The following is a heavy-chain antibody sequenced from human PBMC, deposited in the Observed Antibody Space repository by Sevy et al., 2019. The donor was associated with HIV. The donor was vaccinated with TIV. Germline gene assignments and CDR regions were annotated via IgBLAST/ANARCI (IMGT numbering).Heavy chain of an antibody. D-gene: IGHD3-22*01. CDR2: IYSDART. CDR1: EFTFTSNY. J-gene: IGHJ4*02. Sequence: GGSLRLSCAASEFTFTSNYMSWVRQAPGKGLEWVSIIYSDARTFYADSVKGRFTISRDSSKNTLFLQMNSLRDEDMAVYYCARGGSNSSAYQGGFDYWGQGTLVTVSS. CDR3: ARGGSNSSAYQGGFDY. V-gene: IGHV3-53*01.